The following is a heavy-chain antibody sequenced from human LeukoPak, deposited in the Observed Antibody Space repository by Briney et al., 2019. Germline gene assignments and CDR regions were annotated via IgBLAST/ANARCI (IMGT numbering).Heavy chain of an antibody. J-gene: IGHJ3*02. D-gene: IGHD1-14*01. Sequence: SGGSLRLSCAASGFTFSSYAMHWVRQAPGKGLEWVAVISYDGSNKYYADSVKGRFTISRDNSKNTLYLQMNSLRAEDTAVYYCARDGIPEGDAFDIWGQGTMVTVSS. CDR3: ARDGIPEGDAFDI. CDR1: GFTFSSYA. CDR2: ISYDGSNK. V-gene: IGHV3-30*04.